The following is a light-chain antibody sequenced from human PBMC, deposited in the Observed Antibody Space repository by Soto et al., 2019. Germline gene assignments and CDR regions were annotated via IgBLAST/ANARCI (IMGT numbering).Light chain of an antibody. Sequence: EIVMTQSTDTLSVSPGESATLSCRASQSVRSNLAWYQQKPGQAPRLLIYGASTRATGIPARFSGSGSGTEFTLTISGLQSEDFAVYYCHQYNMWPPFIFGGGTKVEIK. CDR3: HQYNMWPPFI. J-gene: IGKJ4*01. CDR2: GAS. CDR1: QSVRSN. V-gene: IGKV3-15*01.